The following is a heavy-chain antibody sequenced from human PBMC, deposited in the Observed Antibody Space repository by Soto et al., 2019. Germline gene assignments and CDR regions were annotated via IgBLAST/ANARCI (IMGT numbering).Heavy chain of an antibody. J-gene: IGHJ6*02. CDR2: TYYRSKWYN. CDR1: GDSVSSNSAA. Sequence: PSQTLSLTCAISGDSVSSNSAAWNWIRQSPSRGLEWLGRTYYRSKWYNDYAVSVKSRITINADTAKNQFSLQLNSVTPEDTAVYYCASDWGISGSSYYGMHVWGQGTTVTVSS. V-gene: IGHV6-1*01. D-gene: IGHD3-16*01. CDR3: ASDWGISGSSYYGMHV.